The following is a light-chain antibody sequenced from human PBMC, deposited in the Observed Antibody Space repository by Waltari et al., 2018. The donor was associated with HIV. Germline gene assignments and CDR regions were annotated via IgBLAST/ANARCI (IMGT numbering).Light chain of an antibody. Sequence: DIVMTQSPDSLAVSLGERATINCTSSQSVLYRSDNKNYLAWYQHKPGQPPKLLISWTSARESGVPDRFSGSGSGANFTLTIRSLQAEDVAVYYCQKFYGFPWTFGQGTKVEIK. CDR3: QKFYGFPWT. CDR1: QSVLYRSDNKNY. J-gene: IGKJ1*01. V-gene: IGKV4-1*01. CDR2: WTS.